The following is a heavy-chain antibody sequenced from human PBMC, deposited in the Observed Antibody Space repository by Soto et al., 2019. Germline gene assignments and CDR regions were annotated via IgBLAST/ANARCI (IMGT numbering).Heavy chain of an antibody. Sequence: EVQLVESGGGLVQPGGSLRLSCAASGFTFSSYWMSWVRQAPGKGLEWVANIKQDGSEKYYVDSVKGRCTISRDNAENSLYLQMNGLRAEGTAVYYCARETGYSSGGYDPGGYYGVDVWGQGTTVTVSS. J-gene: IGHJ6*02. CDR2: IKQDGSEK. CDR3: ARETGYSSGGYDPGGYYGVDV. CDR1: GFTFSSYW. D-gene: IGHD6-19*01. V-gene: IGHV3-7*04.